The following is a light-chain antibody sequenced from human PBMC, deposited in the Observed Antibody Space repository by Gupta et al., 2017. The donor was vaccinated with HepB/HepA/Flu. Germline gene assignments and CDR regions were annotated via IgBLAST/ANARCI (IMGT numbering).Light chain of an antibody. V-gene: IGKV3-20*01. CDR2: GAS. CDR3: QTYTSAPLT. Sequence: EIVLTPSPDTLSLSPGERATLSCRASQSVGFNYFAWYQQKPGQTPRLLIDGASTRATGVPDRCRGRGSGKDVTSTRSRLETEDGEVYSGQTYTSAPLTFGQGTXVEIK. CDR1: QSVGFNY. J-gene: IGKJ1*01.